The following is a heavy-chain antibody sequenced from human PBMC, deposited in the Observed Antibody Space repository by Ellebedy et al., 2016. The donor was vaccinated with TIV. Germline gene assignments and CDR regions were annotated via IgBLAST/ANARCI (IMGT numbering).Heavy chain of an antibody. J-gene: IGHJ6*02. V-gene: IGHV3-23*01. CDR3: AKTSVDKGNHYYNGMDV. D-gene: IGHD5-12*01. Sequence: GESLKISCAASGFTFSSYGMSWVRQAPGKGLEWVSGVSGSGGSTYYADSVKGRFTISRDNSKNTLDLQMNSLRAEDTAVYYCAKTSVDKGNHYYNGMDVWGQGTTVTVSS. CDR2: VSGSGGST. CDR1: GFTFSSYG.